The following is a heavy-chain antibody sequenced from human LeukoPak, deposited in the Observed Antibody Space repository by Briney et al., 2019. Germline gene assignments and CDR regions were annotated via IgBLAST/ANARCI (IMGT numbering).Heavy chain of an antibody. CDR1: GYTFTSYY. Sequence: ASVKVSCKASGYTFTSYYMHWVRQAPGQGLEWMGIINPSGGSTSYAQKFQGRVTMTRDTSTSTVYMELSRLRSDDTAVYYCASFTYDSSGYYYGVYYGMDVWGQGTTVTVSS. V-gene: IGHV1-46*01. CDR2: INPSGGST. J-gene: IGHJ6*02. CDR3: ASFTYDSSGYYYGVYYGMDV. D-gene: IGHD3-22*01.